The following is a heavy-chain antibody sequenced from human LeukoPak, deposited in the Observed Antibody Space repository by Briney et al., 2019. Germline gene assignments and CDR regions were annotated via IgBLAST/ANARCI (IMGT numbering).Heavy chain of an antibody. Sequence: GGSLRLSCAGSGFSFSFPFNYHAMSWVRQAPGKGLEWVSGISGSGYSTYYADSVKGRLTISRDNSKNTLYLQMNSLRAEDTAVYYCAQDRTTMIVDAFDIWGQGTMVTASS. D-gene: IGHD3-22*01. CDR2: ISGSGYST. CDR3: AQDRTTMIVDAFDI. V-gene: IGHV3-23*01. J-gene: IGHJ3*02. CDR1: GFSFSFPFNYHA.